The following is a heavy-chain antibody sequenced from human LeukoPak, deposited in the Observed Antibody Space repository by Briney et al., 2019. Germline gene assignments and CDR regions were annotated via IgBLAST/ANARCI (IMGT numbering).Heavy chain of an antibody. CDR2: INPNSGGT. J-gene: IGHJ4*02. Sequence: ASVKVSCKASGYTFTGYYMHWVRQAPGQGLEWMGWINPNSGGTNYAQKFQGRVTMTRDTSISTAYMELSRLRSDDTAVYYCASQGYCSSTSCYHGGLDYWGQGTLVTVSS. CDR1: GYTFTGYY. CDR3: ASQGYCSSTSCYHGGLDY. V-gene: IGHV1-2*02. D-gene: IGHD2-2*01.